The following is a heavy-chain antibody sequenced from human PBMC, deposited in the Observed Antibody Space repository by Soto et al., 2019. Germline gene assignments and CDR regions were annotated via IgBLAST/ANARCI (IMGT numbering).Heavy chain of an antibody. CDR3: ANAGPGIAAAGLLF. CDR1: GFTFSSYG. Sequence: QVQLVESGGGVVQPGRSLRLSCAASGFTFSSYGMHWVRQAPGKGLEWVAVISYDGSNKYYADSVKGRFTISRDNSKNKLYMQMNSLRAEDTAVYYCANAGPGIAAAGLLFRGQGTLVTVSS. V-gene: IGHV3-30*18. CDR2: ISYDGSNK. J-gene: IGHJ4*02. D-gene: IGHD6-13*01.